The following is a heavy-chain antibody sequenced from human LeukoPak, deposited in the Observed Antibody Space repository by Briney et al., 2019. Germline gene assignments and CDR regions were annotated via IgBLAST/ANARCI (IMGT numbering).Heavy chain of an antibody. Sequence: GGSPRLSCAASGFTFSDYYMSWIRQAPGKGLEWVSYISSSGSTIYYADSVKSRFTISRDNAKNSLYLQMNSLRAEDTAVYYCARVNVGGPYYMDVWGKGTTVTVSS. CDR2: ISSSGSTI. CDR1: GFTFSDYY. J-gene: IGHJ6*03. D-gene: IGHD2-15*01. CDR3: ARVNVGGPYYMDV. V-gene: IGHV3-11*01.